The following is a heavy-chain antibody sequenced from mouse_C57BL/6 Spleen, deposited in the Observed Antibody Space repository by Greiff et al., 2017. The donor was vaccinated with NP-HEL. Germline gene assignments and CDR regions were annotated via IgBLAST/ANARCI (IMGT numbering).Heavy chain of an antibody. CDR1: GYTFTSYG. V-gene: IGHV1-81*01. J-gene: IGHJ2*01. D-gene: IGHD1-1*01. Sequence: VKLMESGAELARPGASVKLSCKASGYTFTSYGISWVKQRTGQGLEWIGEIYPRSGNTYYNEKFKGKATLTADKSSSTAYMELRSLTSEDSAVYFCARGHYYGSSYNYFDYWGQGTTLTVSS. CDR2: IYPRSGNT. CDR3: ARGHYYGSSYNYFDY.